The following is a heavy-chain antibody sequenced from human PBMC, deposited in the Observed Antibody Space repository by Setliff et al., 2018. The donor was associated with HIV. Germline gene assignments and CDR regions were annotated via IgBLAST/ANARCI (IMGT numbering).Heavy chain of an antibody. V-gene: IGHV3-11*04. Sequence: PGGSLRLSCAASGFTVSSTYMSWIRQAPGKGPEWVSYISSSGDTRYYADSVKGRFTISRDNAKNSLYLQMNSLRAEDTAVYYCASSVGTSLYYYYYMDVWGKGTTVTVSS. CDR1: GFTVSSTY. CDR2: ISSSGDTR. J-gene: IGHJ6*03. CDR3: ASSVGTSLYYYYYMDV. D-gene: IGHD1-26*01.